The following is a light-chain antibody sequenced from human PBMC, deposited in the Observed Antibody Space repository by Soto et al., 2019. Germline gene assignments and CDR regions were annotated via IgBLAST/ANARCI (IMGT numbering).Light chain of an antibody. Sequence: QSVLTQPPSVSAAPGQRVTIPCSGSNINIGDNHVSWYQHLPGTAPKVIIYEVNNRPSGVSNRFSGSKSGNTASLTISGLQAEDEADYYCSSYTSSTTNVFGTGTKVTVL. V-gene: IGLV2-14*01. CDR2: EVN. J-gene: IGLJ1*01. CDR3: SSYTSSTTNV. CDR1: NINIGDNH.